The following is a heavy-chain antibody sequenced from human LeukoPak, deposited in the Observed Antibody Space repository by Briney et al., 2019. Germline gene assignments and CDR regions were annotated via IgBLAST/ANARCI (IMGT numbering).Heavy chain of an antibody. V-gene: IGHV1-24*01. J-gene: IGHJ4*02. Sequence: ASVKVSCKISGCTLTKLSMHWVRQAPGKGLEWMGGFDPEYGETIYAQKFQGRVTMTEDTSTDTAYMELRSLRSEDTAVYYCATVLAGALDYWGQGTLVTVSS. CDR3: ATVLAGALDY. D-gene: IGHD1-26*01. CDR1: GCTLTKLS. CDR2: FDPEYGET.